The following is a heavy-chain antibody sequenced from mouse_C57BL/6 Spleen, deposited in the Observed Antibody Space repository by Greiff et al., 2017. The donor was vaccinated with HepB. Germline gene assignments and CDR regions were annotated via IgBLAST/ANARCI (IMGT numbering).Heavy chain of an antibody. Sequence: QVQLQQPGAELVRPGSSVKLSCKASGYTFTSYWMDWVKQRPEQGLEWIGNIYPSDSETHYNQKFKDKATLTVDKSSSTAYMQLSSLTSEDSAVYYCARHSNYVDWYFDVWGTGTTVTVSS. CDR1: GYTFTSYW. V-gene: IGHV1-61*01. J-gene: IGHJ1*03. CDR2: IYPSDSET. D-gene: IGHD2-5*01. CDR3: ARHSNYVDWYFDV.